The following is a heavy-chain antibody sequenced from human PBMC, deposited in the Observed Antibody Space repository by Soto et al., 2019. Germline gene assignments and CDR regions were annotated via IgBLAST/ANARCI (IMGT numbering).Heavy chain of an antibody. J-gene: IGHJ6*02. CDR2: ITSDGRST. Sequence: EVQLLESGGGLVQPGGSLRLSGAASGFTFSSYYMNWARQAPGKGLLWVARITSDGRSTTYSDSVKGRFTISRDNAKNTLYLQMNSLRAEDTAVYSCARERGGGFGDVWGQGTTVTVSS. D-gene: IGHD3-10*01. CDR1: GFTFSSYY. CDR3: ARERGGGFGDV. V-gene: IGHV3-74*01.